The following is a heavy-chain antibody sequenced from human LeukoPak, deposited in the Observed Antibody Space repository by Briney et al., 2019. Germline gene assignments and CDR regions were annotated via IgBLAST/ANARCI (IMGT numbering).Heavy chain of an antibody. D-gene: IGHD2-2*01. CDR3: ARGWGSSTSCWGA. Sequence: SETLSLTCTASRGSISSYYWSWIRQPPGKGLEWIGYIYYSGSTNYNPSLKSGVTISVDTSKNQFSLKLSSVTAADTAVYYCARGWGSSTSCWGAWGQGTLVTVSS. J-gene: IGHJ5*02. CDR2: IYYSGST. V-gene: IGHV4-59*01. CDR1: RGSISSYY.